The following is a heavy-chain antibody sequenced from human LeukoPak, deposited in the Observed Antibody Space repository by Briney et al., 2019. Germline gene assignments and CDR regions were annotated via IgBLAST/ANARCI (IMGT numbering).Heavy chain of an antibody. V-gene: IGHV1-2*02. D-gene: IGHD4-17*01. J-gene: IGHJ4*02. Sequence: GASVKVSCKASGYTFTGYYIHWVRQAPGQGLEWMGWIIPNSGATNYAQKFQGRVTVTEDTSTDTAYMELSSLRSEDTAVYYCATPRATVTTLRDTSPSYYFDYWGQGTLVTVSS. CDR1: GYTFTGYY. CDR3: ATPRATVTTLRDTSPSYYFDY. CDR2: IIPNSGAT.